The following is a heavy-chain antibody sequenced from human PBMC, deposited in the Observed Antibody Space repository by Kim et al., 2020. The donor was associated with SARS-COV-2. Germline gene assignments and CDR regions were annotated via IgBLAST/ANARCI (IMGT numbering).Heavy chain of an antibody. Sequence: SVKVSCKASGDTFSNYAVIWVRQAPGQGLEWMGGITPMFGTANYAQKFQGRVTISADESTSTVYMELSSLTSEDTAVYYCARVSTLAGFKYWGQGTLVTVSS. CDR3: ARVSTLAGFKY. J-gene: IGHJ4*02. V-gene: IGHV1-69*13. CDR2: ITPMFGTA. CDR1: GDTFSNYA.